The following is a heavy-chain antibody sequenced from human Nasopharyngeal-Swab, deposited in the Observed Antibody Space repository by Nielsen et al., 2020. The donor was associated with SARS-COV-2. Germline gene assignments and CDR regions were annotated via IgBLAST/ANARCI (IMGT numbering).Heavy chain of an antibody. CDR3: ARAVVWVGAAPSAVWGYFDY. D-gene: IGHD2-15*01. J-gene: IGHJ4*02. V-gene: IGHV4-30-4*01. CDR2: IYYSGST. Sequence: RQAPGKGLEWIGYIYYSGSTYYNPSLKSRVTISVDTSKNQFSLKLSSVTAADTAVYYCARAVVWVGAAPSAVWGYFDYWSQGTLVTVSS.